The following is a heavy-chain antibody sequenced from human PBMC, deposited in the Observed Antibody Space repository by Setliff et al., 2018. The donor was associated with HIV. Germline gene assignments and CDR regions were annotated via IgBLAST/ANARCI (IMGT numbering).Heavy chain of an antibody. D-gene: IGHD6-19*01. V-gene: IGHV1-69*10. Sequence: GASVKVSCKASGGTFSSYAITWVRQAPGQGLECMGGIIPMLGITNYAQRFQGRLTITADEYTGTAYMELSSLRSDDTAVYYCARGTGIAVAGTDYWGQGTLVTVSS. J-gene: IGHJ4*02. CDR3: ARGTGIAVAGTDY. CDR1: GGTFSSYA. CDR2: IIPMLGIT.